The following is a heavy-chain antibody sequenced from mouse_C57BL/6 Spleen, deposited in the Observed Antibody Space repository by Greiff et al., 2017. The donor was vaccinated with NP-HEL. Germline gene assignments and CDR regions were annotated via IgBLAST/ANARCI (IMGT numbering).Heavy chain of an antibody. D-gene: IGHD2-4*01. CDR2: IDPSDSET. Sequence: QVQLQQPGAELVRPGSSVKLSCKASGYTFTSYWMHWVKQRPIQGLEWIGNIDPSDSETHYNQKFKDKATLTVDKSSSTAYMQLSSLTSEDSAVYYCARLIYYDYDGNFDVWGTGTTVTVSS. V-gene: IGHV1-52*01. CDR3: ARLIYYDYDGNFDV. CDR1: GYTFTSYW. J-gene: IGHJ1*03.